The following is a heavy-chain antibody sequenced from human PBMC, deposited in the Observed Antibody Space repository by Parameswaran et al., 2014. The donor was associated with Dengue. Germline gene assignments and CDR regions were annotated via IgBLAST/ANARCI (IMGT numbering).Heavy chain of an antibody. J-gene: IGHJ4*02. V-gene: IGHV4-31*02. Sequence: VRQAPGKGLEWIGYIYYSGSTYYNSSFKSRVIISVDTSKNQFSLKLSSVTAADTAVYYCARGSPTQEFDYWGQGTLVTVSS. CDR3: ARGSPTQEFDY. CDR2: IYYSGST.